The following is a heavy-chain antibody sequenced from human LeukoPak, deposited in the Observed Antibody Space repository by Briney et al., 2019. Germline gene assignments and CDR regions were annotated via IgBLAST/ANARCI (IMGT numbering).Heavy chain of an antibody. CDR3: ARERRAWGEDF. V-gene: IGHV1-18*01. CDR1: GYTFTSFG. D-gene: IGHD3-16*01. J-gene: IGHJ4*02. CDR2: ISGYNGNT. Sequence: ASVKVSCKASGYTFTSFGISWVRQAPGQGLEWMGWISGYNGNTNYAQKVQGRVTVTTDTSTSTVYMELNSLGSEDTAVYYCARERRAWGEDFWGQGTLVTVSS.